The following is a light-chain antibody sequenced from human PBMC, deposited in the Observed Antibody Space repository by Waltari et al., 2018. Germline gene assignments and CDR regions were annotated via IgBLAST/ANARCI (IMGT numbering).Light chain of an antibody. CDR1: RGHSSTI. Sequence: QLVLTQSPSASASLGASVKLTCTLSRGHSSTIIAWLQQQPGKGPRYLMQVNSDGSHRKGDEIPDRFSGSSSGAERYLTISSLQSEDEADYYCETGGHGTWVFGGGTKLTVL. CDR3: ETGGHGTWV. V-gene: IGLV4-69*01. J-gene: IGLJ3*02. CDR2: VNSDGSH.